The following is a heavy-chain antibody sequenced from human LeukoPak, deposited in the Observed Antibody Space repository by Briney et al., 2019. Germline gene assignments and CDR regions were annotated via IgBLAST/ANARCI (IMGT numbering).Heavy chain of an antibody. J-gene: IGHJ4*02. V-gene: IGHV1-18*01. CDR2: ISAYNGNT. CDR1: GYTFTSYG. D-gene: IGHD2-2*01. Sequence: PGASVKVSCKASGYTFTSYGISWVRQAPGQGLEWMGWISAYNGNTNYAQKLQGRVTMTTDTSTSTAYMELRSLRSDDTAVYYCARDDVVVPAAIWFDYWGQGTLVTVSS. CDR3: ARDDVVVPAAIWFDY.